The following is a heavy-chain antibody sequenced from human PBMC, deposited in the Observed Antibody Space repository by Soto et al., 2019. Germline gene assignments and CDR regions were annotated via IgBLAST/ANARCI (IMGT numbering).Heavy chain of an antibody. CDR2: IYYSGST. D-gene: IGHD4-17*01. Sequence: QVRLEESGPGLVKPSETLSLICSVSGGSVNNANYFWNWIRHHPENGLEWIGYIYYSGSTRYNPSFKTRASLSIATSKNQFSLRLNSVTVADTAVYFCARDADYGGSRGGMDVWGRGTTVT. CDR1: GGSVNNANYF. V-gene: IGHV4-31*03. CDR3: ARDADYGGSRGGMDV. J-gene: IGHJ6*02.